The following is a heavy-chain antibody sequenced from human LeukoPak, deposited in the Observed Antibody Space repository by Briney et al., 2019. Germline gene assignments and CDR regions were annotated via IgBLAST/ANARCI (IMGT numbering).Heavy chain of an antibody. CDR3: ARQGVVVVPAASFDY. CDR1: GFTFSSYW. V-gene: IGHV4-39*01. J-gene: IGHJ4*02. D-gene: IGHD2-2*01. CDR2: IYYSGST. Sequence: GSLRLSCAASGFTFSSYWMSWVRQPPGKGLEWIGSIYYSGSTYYNPSLKSRVTISVDTSKNQFSLKLSSVTAADTAVYYCARQGVVVVPAASFDYWGQGTLVTVSS.